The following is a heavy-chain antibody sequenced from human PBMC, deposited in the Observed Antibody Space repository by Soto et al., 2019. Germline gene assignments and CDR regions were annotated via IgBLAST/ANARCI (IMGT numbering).Heavy chain of an antibody. CDR1: GFTFSTYA. D-gene: IGHD4-17*01. CDR2: LSPSGDET. V-gene: IGHV3-23*01. CDR3: AHPRGYGVFDAYDI. Sequence: EAQLLESGGGLVQPRGSVRLSCVASGFTFSTYAMSWVRQAPGKGLEWVSALSPSGDETYYADSVQGRFTISRDNSMNALYLQMNSLRVEDTAVYYCAHPRGYGVFDAYDIWGQGTMVTVSS. J-gene: IGHJ3*02.